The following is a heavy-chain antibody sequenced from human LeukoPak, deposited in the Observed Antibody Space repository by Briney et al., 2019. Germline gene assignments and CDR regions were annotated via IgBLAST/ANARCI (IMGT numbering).Heavy chain of an antibody. CDR3: TRDQGGYSGYETDY. J-gene: IGHJ4*02. CDR2: MNPNSGNT. D-gene: IGHD5-12*01. CDR1: GYTFTSYD. V-gene: IGHV1-8*01. Sequence: GASVKVSCKASGYTFTSYDINWVRQATGQGLEWMGWMNPNSGNTGYAQKFQGRVTMTRNTSISTAYMELSSLRSEDTAVYYCTRDQGGYSGYETDYWGQGTLVTVSS.